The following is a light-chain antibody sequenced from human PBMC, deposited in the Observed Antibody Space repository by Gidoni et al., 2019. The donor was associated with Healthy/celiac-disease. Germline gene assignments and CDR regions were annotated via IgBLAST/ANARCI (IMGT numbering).Light chain of an antibody. CDR3: CSYAGSSIWV. V-gene: IGLV2-23*01. J-gene: IGLJ3*02. CDR1: SSDVGSYNL. CDR2: EGS. Sequence: LTQPAPVPGSPGQSITISCTGTSSDVGSYNLVSWYQQHPGKAPKLMIYEGSKRPSGVSNRFSGSKSGNTASLTISGLQAEDEADYYGCSYAGSSIWVFGGGTKLTVL.